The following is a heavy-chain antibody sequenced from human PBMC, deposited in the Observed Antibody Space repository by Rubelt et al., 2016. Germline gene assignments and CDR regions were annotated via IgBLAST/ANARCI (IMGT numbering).Heavy chain of an antibody. CDR1: GGSFSGYY. J-gene: IGHJ5*02. D-gene: IGHD3-10*01. CDR3: ARGGRYYGSGSYQRHNWFDP. Sequence: QVQLQQWGAGLLKPSETLSLTCAVYGGSFSGYYWSWIRQPPGKGLEWIGEINPSGSTNYNPSLKGRVTIPVGTAKNQFSLKLSAVTAADTAVYYCARGGRYYGSGSYQRHNWFDPWGQGTLVTVSS. V-gene: IGHV4-34*01. CDR2: INPSGST.